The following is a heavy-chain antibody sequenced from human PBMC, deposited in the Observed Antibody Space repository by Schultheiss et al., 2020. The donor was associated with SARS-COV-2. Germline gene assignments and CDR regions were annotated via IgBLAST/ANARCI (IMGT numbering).Heavy chain of an antibody. V-gene: IGHV3-33*08. CDR3: ARDAGIAIDY. CDR2: IWYDGSNK. Sequence: GGSLRLSCAASGFTFSGSAMHWVRQAPGKGLEWVAIIWYDGSNKYYVDSVKGRFTISRDNAKNSLYLQMNSLRAEDTAVYYCARDAGIAIDYWGQGTLVTVSS. D-gene: IGHD1-26*01. CDR1: GFTFSGSA. J-gene: IGHJ4*02.